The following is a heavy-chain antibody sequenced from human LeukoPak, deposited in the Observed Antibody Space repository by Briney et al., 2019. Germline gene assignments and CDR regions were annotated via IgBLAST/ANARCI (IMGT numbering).Heavy chain of an antibody. V-gene: IGHV6-1*01. CDR3: ARRLTQYDCFDP. CDR1: GDSVSSNSVT. CDR2: TYYRSTWYN. J-gene: IGHJ5*02. Sequence: SQTLSLTCAISGDSVSSNSVTWNWIRQSPSRGLEWLGSTYYRSTWYNDYAVSVRGRITVNPDTSKNQVSLHLNSVTPEDTAVYYCARRLTQYDCFDPWGQGILVTVSS. D-gene: IGHD2-2*01.